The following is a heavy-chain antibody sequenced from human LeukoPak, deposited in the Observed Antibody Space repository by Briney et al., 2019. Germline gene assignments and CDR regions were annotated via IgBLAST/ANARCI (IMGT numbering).Heavy chain of an antibody. J-gene: IGHJ4*02. Sequence: ASVKVSCKASGGTFSSYAISWVRQAPGQGLEWMGRIIPILGIANYAQKFQGRVTITADKSTSTAYMELSSLRSEDTAVYYCANLRMDTGGGFDYWGQGTLVTVSS. CDR1: GGTFSSYA. CDR3: ANLRMDTGGGFDY. D-gene: IGHD5-18*01. V-gene: IGHV1-69*04. CDR2: IIPILGIA.